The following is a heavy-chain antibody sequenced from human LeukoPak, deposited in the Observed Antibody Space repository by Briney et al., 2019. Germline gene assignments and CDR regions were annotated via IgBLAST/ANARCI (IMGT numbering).Heavy chain of an antibody. J-gene: IGHJ4*02. CDR1: GGTSSRYA. D-gene: IGHD3-3*01. CDR2: IIPIFGTA. V-gene: IGHV1-69*13. CDR3: ATDRVRYDFWSGYYTRTQLDY. Sequence: ASVKVSCKASGGTSSRYAISWVRQVPGQGLEWMGGIIPIFGTANYAQKFQGRVTITADESTSTAYMELSSLRSEDTAVYYCATDRVRYDFWSGYYTRTQLDYWGQGTLVTVSS.